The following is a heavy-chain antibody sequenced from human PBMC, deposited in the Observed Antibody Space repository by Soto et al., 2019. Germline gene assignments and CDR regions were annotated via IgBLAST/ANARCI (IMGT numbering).Heavy chain of an antibody. CDR3: ARAVRVLRFLGWSTPHRWFGP. Sequence: LETLSLTWAVYGGSFSGYYWSWIRQPPGKGLEWIGEINHSGSTNYNPSLKSRVTISVDTSKNQFSLKPSSVTAADTAVYYCARAVRVLRFLGWSTPHRWFGPWGQGTLVTVSS. V-gene: IGHV4-34*01. J-gene: IGHJ5*02. CDR2: INHSGST. D-gene: IGHD3-3*01. CDR1: GGSFSGYY.